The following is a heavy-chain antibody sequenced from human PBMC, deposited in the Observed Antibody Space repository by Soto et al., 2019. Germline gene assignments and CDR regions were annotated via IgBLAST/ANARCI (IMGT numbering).Heavy chain of an antibody. D-gene: IGHD3-22*01. V-gene: IGHV1-58*01. CDR1: GFTFTSSA. J-gene: IGHJ4*02. CDR3: AADLSSGYSGDLDY. Sequence: ASVKVSCKASGFTFTSSAVQWVRQARGQRLEWIGWIVVGSGNTNYAQKFQERVTITRDMSTSTAYMELSSLRSEDTAVYYCAADLSSGYSGDLDYWGQGTLVTVSS. CDR2: IVVGSGNT.